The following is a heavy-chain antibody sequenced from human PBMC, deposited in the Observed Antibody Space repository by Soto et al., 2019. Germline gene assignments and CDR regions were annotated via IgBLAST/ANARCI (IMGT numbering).Heavy chain of an antibody. V-gene: IGHV3-9*01. Sequence: PGGSLRLSCAASGFTFDDYAMHWVRQAPGKGLEWVSGISWNSGSIGYADSVKGRFTISRDNAKNSLYLQMNSLRAEDTALYYCAKAASRTDIMTGYDTWIDTWGQEDLLTISS. D-gene: IGHD3-9*01. J-gene: IGHJ5*02. CDR2: ISWNSGSI. CDR1: GFTFDDYA. CDR3: AKAASRTDIMTGYDTWIDT.